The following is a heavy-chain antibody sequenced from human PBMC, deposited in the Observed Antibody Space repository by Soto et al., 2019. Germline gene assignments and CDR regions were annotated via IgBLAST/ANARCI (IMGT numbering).Heavy chain of an antibody. Sequence: QVQLVESGGGVVQPGRSLRLSCAASQFTFSNYGIHWVRQAPGKGLEWVAVISYDGSNKYYVDSVKGRFTISRDNSKNTVYVEMNSLRAEDTAVYYCARGARYCSGGGCYSFWYFDLWSRGTLVTVSS. CDR1: QFTFSNYG. D-gene: IGHD2-15*01. CDR3: ARGARYCSGGGCYSFWYFDL. CDR2: ISYDGSNK. V-gene: IGHV3-33*01. J-gene: IGHJ2*01.